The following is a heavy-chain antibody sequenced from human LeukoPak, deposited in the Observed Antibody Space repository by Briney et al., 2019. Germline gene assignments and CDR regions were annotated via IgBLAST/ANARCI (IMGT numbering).Heavy chain of an antibody. D-gene: IGHD3-10*01. CDR2: ICYSGST. CDR1: GGSISSYY. Sequence: SETLSLTCTVSGGSISSYYWIWIRQPPGKGLEWIGHICYSGSTNYNPPLKRRDTISVDTSKNQFSLKVSSVTGGETVVYTCARVGSGSYLDYWAQGPLVTLST. J-gene: IGHJ4*02. CDR3: ARVGSGSYLDY. V-gene: IGHV4-59*12.